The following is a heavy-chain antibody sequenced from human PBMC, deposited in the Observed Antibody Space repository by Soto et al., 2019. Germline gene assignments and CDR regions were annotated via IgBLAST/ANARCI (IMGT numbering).Heavy chain of an antibody. J-gene: IGHJ5*02. D-gene: IGHD6-13*01. Sequence: PSESLSLTCAFYVGSFSGYYWSWIRQPPGKGLEWIGEINHSGSTNYNPSLKSRVTISVDTSKTQFSLKLSSVTAVDTAVYYCARVAAGTGGSWGQGTLVTGSS. CDR2: INHSGST. V-gene: IGHV4-34*01. CDR1: VGSFSGYY. CDR3: ARVAAGTGGS.